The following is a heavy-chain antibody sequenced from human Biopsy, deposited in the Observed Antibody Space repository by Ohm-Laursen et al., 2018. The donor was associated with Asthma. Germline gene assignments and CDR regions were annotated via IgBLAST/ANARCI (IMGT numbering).Heavy chain of an antibody. D-gene: IGHD1-14*01. J-gene: IGHJ4*02. CDR2: IDWEEDK. CDR1: GFSLSSSGAN. CDR3: TRHNDY. Sequence: TQTLTLTCSFSGFSLSSSGANVNWIRQPPGKALEWLARIDWEEDKFYSTSLRTRLTISKGSSEDQVVLTMTNMGPVDTATYYCTRHNDYWGPGILVTVSS. V-gene: IGHV2-70*04.